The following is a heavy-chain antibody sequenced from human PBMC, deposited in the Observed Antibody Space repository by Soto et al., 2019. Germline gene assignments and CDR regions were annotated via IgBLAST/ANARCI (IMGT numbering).Heavy chain of an antibody. CDR3: ARNGDCPRPGCIVGWFDP. D-gene: IGHD3-10*01. V-gene: IGHV4-59*01. Sequence: SETLSLTCTVSGGSINSYYWSWIRQPPGKGLEWIGYIYSSGSTNYNPSLKSRVTISVDTSKNQFSLKLTSVTAADTAMYYCARNGDCPRPGCIVGWFDPWGPG. J-gene: IGHJ5*02. CDR1: GGSINSYY. CDR2: IYSSGST.